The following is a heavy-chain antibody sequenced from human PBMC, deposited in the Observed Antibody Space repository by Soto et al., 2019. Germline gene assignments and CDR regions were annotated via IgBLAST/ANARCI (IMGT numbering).Heavy chain of an antibody. CDR3: ARDKGYSSGWYLVPIMNWFDP. Sequence: QVQLVQSGAEVKKPGASVKVSYKASGYTFTSYGISWVRQAPGQGLEWMGWISAYNGNTNYAQKLQGRVTMTTDTSTSTAYMELRSLRSDDTAVYYCARDKGYSSGWYLVPIMNWFDPWGQGTLVTVSS. D-gene: IGHD6-19*01. CDR1: GYTFTSYG. CDR2: ISAYNGNT. J-gene: IGHJ5*02. V-gene: IGHV1-18*04.